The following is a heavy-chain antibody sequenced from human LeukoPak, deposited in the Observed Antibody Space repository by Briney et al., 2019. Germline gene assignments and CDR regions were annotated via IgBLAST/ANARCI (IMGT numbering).Heavy chain of an antibody. D-gene: IGHD2-8*01. CDR3: VLAPNSNWFDF. CDR1: GDSVSDFC. Sequence: SETLSLTCSVSGDSVSDFCWNWIRQSPGKGLEWIGNFHYTGSSNYNPSLESRITMSIDRSRKQFFLRLNSVTAADTAVYYCVLAPNSNWFDFWGQGTLVTVSS. V-gene: IGHV4-59*08. J-gene: IGHJ5*01. CDR2: FHYTGSS.